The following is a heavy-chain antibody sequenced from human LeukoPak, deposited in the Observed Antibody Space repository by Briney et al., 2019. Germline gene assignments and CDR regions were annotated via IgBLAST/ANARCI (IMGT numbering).Heavy chain of an antibody. CDR3: ARDLRYCSSTSCYKGWFDP. CDR2: ISYDGSNK. J-gene: IGHJ5*02. D-gene: IGHD2-2*02. Sequence: GGSLRLSCAASGFTFSSYAMHWVRQAPGKGLEWVAVISYDGSNKYYADSVKGRFTISRDNSKNTLYLQMNSLRAEDTAVYYCARDLRYCSSTSCYKGWFDPWGQGTLVTVSS. V-gene: IGHV3-30-3*01. CDR1: GFTFSSYA.